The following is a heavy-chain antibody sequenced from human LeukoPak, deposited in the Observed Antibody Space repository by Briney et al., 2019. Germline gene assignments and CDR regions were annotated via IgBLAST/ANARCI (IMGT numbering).Heavy chain of an antibody. D-gene: IGHD3-22*01. V-gene: IGHV1-46*01. J-gene: IGHJ4*02. CDR3: ARGVDYYYDSSGYPQTFDY. CDR1: GYTFTSYY. Sequence: GASVKVSCKASGYTFTSYYMHWVRQAPGQGLEWMGIINPSGGSTSYAQKFQGGVTMTRDTSTSTVYMELSSLRSEDTAVYYCARGVDYYYDSSGYPQTFDYWGQGTLVTVSS. CDR2: INPSGGST.